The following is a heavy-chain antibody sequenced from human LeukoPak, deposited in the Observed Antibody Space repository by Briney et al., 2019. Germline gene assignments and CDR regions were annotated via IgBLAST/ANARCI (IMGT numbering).Heavy chain of an antibody. V-gene: IGHV3-23*01. CDR1: GFIFSNSA. CDR3: AKAGAIKFDF. D-gene: IGHD1-26*01. CDR2: INGGGTGT. J-gene: IGHJ4*02. Sequence: PGGSLRLSCAASGFIFSNSAMSWLRQAPGKGLEWVSGINGGGTGTYYAYSVRGRVTISRDNSKNTLHLDMNSVRAEDTAIYYCAKAGAIKFDFWGQGILVTVSS.